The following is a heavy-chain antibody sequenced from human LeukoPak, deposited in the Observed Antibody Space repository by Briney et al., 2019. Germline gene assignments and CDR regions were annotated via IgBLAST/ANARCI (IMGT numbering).Heavy chain of an antibody. CDR2: LSGSGGNT. CDR3: AKVASLCTSTSCVRGGFDY. V-gene: IGHV3-23*01. Sequence: PGGSLRLSCAASGFTVSSNYVSWVRQAPGKGLEWVSALSGSGGNTYYADSVKGRFTISRDNSKNTLYLQMNSLRAEDTAKYYCAKVASLCTSTSCVRGGFDYWGQGTLVTVSS. D-gene: IGHD2-2*01. J-gene: IGHJ4*02. CDR1: GFTVSSNY.